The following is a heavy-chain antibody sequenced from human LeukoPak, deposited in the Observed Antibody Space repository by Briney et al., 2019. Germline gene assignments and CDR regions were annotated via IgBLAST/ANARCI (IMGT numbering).Heavy chain of an antibody. CDR2: INGDGSRT. Sequence: GGSLRLSCAASGFSFSTYWMHWVRQVPGTGLVWVSHINGDGSRTTYADSVKGRFTISRDNAENTLYLQMKTLRAEDTAVYYCGRDVAYGMDVWGQGTTVTVSS. J-gene: IGHJ6*02. D-gene: IGHD2-15*01. CDR3: GRDVAYGMDV. V-gene: IGHV3-74*01. CDR1: GFSFSTYW.